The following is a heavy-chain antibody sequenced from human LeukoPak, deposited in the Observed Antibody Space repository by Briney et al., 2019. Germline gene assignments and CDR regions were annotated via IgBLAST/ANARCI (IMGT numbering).Heavy chain of an antibody. J-gene: IGHJ4*02. CDR1: GYTFTSYY. Sequence: ASVKVSCKTSGYTFTSYYIHWVRQAPGQGLEWMGIINPIGGTTDYPQKFQGRVTMTRDTSTSTVYMELSSLSPEDTAVYFCARRLRGAITPFDSWGQGTLVTVSS. D-gene: IGHD3-10*01. CDR2: INPIGGTT. V-gene: IGHV1-46*01. CDR3: ARRLRGAITPFDS.